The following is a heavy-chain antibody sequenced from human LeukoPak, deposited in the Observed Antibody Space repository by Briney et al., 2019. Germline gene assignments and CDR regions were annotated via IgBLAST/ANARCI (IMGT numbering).Heavy chain of an antibody. D-gene: IGHD2-2*01. CDR3: ARDSSTSNHFDY. Sequence: VASVKVSCKASGGTFSSYAISWVRQAPGQGLEWMGGIIPIFGTANYAQKFQGRVTITADKSTSTAYMELSNLRSEDTAVYYCARDSSTSNHFDYWGQGTLVTVSS. CDR1: GGTFSSYA. CDR2: IIPIFGTA. V-gene: IGHV1-69*06. J-gene: IGHJ4*02.